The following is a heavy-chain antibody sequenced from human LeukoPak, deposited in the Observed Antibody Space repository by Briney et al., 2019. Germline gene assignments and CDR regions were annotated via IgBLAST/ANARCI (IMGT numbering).Heavy chain of an antibody. D-gene: IGHD3-10*01. CDR2: INHSGST. J-gene: IGHJ3*02. CDR3: ARIYVLLWFRDPERAFDI. V-gene: IGHV4-34*01. CDR1: GGSFSGYY. Sequence: SETLSLTCAVYGGSFSGYYWSWIRQPPGKGLEWIGEINHSGSTNYNPSLKSRVTISVDTSKNQFSLKLSSVTAADTAVYYCARIYVLLWFRDPERAFDIWGQGTMVTVSS.